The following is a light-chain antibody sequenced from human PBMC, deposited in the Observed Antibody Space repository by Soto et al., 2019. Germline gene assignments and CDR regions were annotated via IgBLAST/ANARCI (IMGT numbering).Light chain of an antibody. Sequence: QSVLTQPRSVSGSLGQSVTISCAGTRSDVGGYNYVSWYQQPPGTAPKLMIYEVNKRPSGVPDRFSGSKSGNTASLTISGLQAEDEGDYYCCSYAGMYTWVFGTGTKVPVL. CDR1: RSDVGGYNY. CDR3: CSYAGMYTWV. CDR2: EVN. V-gene: IGLV2-11*01. J-gene: IGLJ1*01.